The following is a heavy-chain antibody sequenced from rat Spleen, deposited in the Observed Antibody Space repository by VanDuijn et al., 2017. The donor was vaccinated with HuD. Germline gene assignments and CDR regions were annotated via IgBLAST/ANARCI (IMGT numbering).Heavy chain of an antibody. Sequence: QVQLKESGPGLVQPSQTLSLTCTVSGFSLTDYSVHWVRQPPGKGPEWMGRIQSGGSTTYNSLLKSRLSISRDTSKSQVFLKMNSLQTDDTGTYYCTRDAYYDGYYDYWGQGVMVTVSS. D-gene: IGHD1-12*03. CDR2: IQSGGST. J-gene: IGHJ2*01. CDR1: GFSLTDYS. V-gene: IGHV2-19*01. CDR3: TRDAYYDGYYDY.